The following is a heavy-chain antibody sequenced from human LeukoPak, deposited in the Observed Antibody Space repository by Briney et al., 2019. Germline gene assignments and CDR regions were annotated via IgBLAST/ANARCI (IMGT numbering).Heavy chain of an antibody. CDR1: GGSISSGGYY. D-gene: IGHD3-3*01. Sequence: SETLSLTCTVSGGSISSGGYYWSWIRQHPGKGLEWIGYIYYSGSTYYNPSLKSRVTISVDTSKNQFSLKLSSVTAADTAVYYCARGSLQRDRQWLFYVGYYFDYWGQGTLVTVSS. J-gene: IGHJ4*02. V-gene: IGHV4-31*03. CDR3: ARGSLQRDRQWLFYVGYYFDY. CDR2: IYYSGST.